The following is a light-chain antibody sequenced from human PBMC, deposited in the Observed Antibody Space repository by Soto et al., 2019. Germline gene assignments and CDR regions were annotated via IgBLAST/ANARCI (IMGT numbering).Light chain of an antibody. Sequence: QSALTQPASVSGSPGQSITISCTGTSNDVGNFNYVSWYLQHPGKAPKLVIYEVTNRPSGVSNRFSGSKSVNTASLTISGLQAEDEADYYCSSYTTSTTVMFGGGTKVTVL. CDR3: SSYTTSTTVM. V-gene: IGLV2-14*01. CDR1: SNDVGNFNY. J-gene: IGLJ3*02. CDR2: EVT.